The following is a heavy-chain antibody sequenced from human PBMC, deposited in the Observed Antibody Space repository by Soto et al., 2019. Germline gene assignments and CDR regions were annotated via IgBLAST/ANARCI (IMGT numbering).Heavy chain of an antibody. CDR1: GFTFSSYA. CDR3: AREGGYNWNYVESSGMDV. J-gene: IGHJ6*02. Sequence: GGSLRLSCAASGFTFSSYAMHWVRQAPGKGLEWVAVISYDGSNKYYADSVKGRFTISRDNSKNTLYLQMNSLRAEDTAVYYCAREGGYNWNYVESSGMDVWGQGTTVTVSS. D-gene: IGHD1-7*01. V-gene: IGHV3-30-3*01. CDR2: ISYDGSNK.